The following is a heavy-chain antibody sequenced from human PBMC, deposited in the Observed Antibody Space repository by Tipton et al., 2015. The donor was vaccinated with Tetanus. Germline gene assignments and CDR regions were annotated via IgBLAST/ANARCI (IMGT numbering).Heavy chain of an antibody. D-gene: IGHD3-3*01. J-gene: IGHJ3*02. CDR3: ARSRGYDFWGGPSTIDAFDI. CDR2: IYHTGST. CDR1: GGSISSGTYY. V-gene: IGHV4-61*01. Sequence: TLSLTCTVSGGSISSGTYYWGWIRQPPGKGLQWIAYIYHTGSTNYNPSLKSRVTISVDTSKSQFSLRLISLTAADTAVYYCARSRGYDFWGGPSTIDAFDIWGQGTLVTVSS.